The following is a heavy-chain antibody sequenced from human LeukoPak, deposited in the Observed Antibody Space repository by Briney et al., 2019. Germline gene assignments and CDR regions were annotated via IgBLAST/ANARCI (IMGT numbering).Heavy chain of an antibody. D-gene: IGHD4-23*01. CDR1: GGSISSYY. CDR2: IYYTGST. V-gene: IGHV4-59*08. J-gene: IGHJ4*02. Sequence: SETLSLTCSVSGGSISSYYWSWVRQPPGKGLEWIGYIYYTGSTNYNPSLKSRVTISVDTPKNQFSLKLTSVSAADTAIYYCVRQSRGNSVGFDYWGQGTLVTVSS. CDR3: VRQSRGNSVGFDY.